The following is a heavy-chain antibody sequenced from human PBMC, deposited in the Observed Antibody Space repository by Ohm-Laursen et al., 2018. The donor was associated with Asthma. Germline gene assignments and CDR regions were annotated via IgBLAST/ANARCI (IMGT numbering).Heavy chain of an antibody. Sequence: SLRLSCTAPGFTFSNHWMTWVRQAPGRGLEWVANINQDGSIWGYVDSVKGRFAISRDNAHNSLYLQMSSLRDEDTAVYYCARDRGGDRSFDYWGQGTLVTVSS. D-gene: IGHD2-21*02. CDR2: INQDGSIW. J-gene: IGHJ4*02. CDR3: ARDRGGDRSFDY. CDR1: GFTFSNHW. V-gene: IGHV3-7*01.